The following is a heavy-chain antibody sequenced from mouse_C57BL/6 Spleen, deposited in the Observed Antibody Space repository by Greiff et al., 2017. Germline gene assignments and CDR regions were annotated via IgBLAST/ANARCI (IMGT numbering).Heavy chain of an antibody. CDR2: IYPGDGDT. V-gene: IGHV1-82*01. CDR1: GYAFSSYW. CDR3: ARSPTYFFGY. J-gene: IGHJ2*01. D-gene: IGHD5-5*01. Sequence: VQLQQSGPELVKPGASVKISCKASGYAFSSYWMTWVKQRPGKGLEWIGRIYPGDGDTNYNGKFKGKATLTADKSSSTAYMQLSSLTSEDAAVYFSARSPTYFFGYWGQGTTLTVSS.